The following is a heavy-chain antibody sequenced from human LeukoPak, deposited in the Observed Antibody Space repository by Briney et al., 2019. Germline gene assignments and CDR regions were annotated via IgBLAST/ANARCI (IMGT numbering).Heavy chain of an antibody. V-gene: IGHV3-48*01. CDR1: GFTFSSYS. CDR2: ISSSSSTI. CDR3: ARLNPGAAGTET. J-gene: IGHJ4*02. Sequence: PGGSLRLSCAASGFTFSSYSMNWVRQAPGKGLEWVSYISSSSSTIYYADSVKGRFTISRDNAKNSLYLQMNSLRAEDTAVYYGARLNPGAAGTETWGQGTLVTVSS. D-gene: IGHD6-13*01.